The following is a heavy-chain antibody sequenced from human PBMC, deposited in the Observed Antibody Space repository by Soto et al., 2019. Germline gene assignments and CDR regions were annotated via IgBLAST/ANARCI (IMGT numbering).Heavy chain of an antibody. CDR1: GYTFTSHD. CDR2: MNPNSGNT. D-gene: IGHD4-17*01. J-gene: IGHJ4*02. Sequence: QVQLVQSGAEVKKSGASVKVSCKASGYTFTSHDIDWVRQATGQGLEWMGWMNPNSGNTGYAQKFQGRVTMTRNTSISTAYMELSSLRSEDTAVYYCARWDYGDYARFDYWGQGTLVTVSS. CDR3: ARWDYGDYARFDY. V-gene: IGHV1-8*01.